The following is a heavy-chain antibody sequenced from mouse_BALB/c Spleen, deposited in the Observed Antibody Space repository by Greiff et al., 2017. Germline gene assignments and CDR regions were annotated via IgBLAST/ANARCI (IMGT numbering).Heavy chain of an antibody. J-gene: IGHJ4*01. CDR2: ISYSGST. V-gene: IGHV3-8*02. Sequence: EVQRVESGPSLVKPSQTLSLTCSVTGDSITSGYWNWIRKFPGNKLEYMGYISYSGSTYYNPSLKSRISITRDTSKNQYYLQLNSVTTEDTATYYCAITTVVARAMDYWGQGTSVTVSS. D-gene: IGHD1-1*01. CDR3: AITTVVARAMDY. CDR1: GDSITSGY.